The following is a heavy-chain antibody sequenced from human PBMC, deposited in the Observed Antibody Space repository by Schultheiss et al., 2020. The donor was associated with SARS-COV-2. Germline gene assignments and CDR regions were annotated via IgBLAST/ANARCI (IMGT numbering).Heavy chain of an antibody. Sequence: ASVKVSCKASGYTFTGYYMHWVRQAPGQGLEWMGRINPNSGGTNYAQKFQGRVTMTRDTSTSTVYMELSSLRSEDTAVYYCARSPGIAVAGLSWFDPWGQGTLVTVSS. CDR3: ARSPGIAVAGLSWFDP. J-gene: IGHJ5*02. CDR2: INPNSGGT. CDR1: GYTFTGYY. V-gene: IGHV1-2*06. D-gene: IGHD6-19*01.